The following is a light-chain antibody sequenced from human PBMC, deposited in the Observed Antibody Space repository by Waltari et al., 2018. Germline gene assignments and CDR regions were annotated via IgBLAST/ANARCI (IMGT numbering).Light chain of an antibody. J-gene: IGKJ1*01. CDR2: QAS. CDR3: QQYNNYWT. CDR1: QNIGRW. Sequence: DIQMTQSPSTLSASVGDRVTITCRASQNIGRWLAWYQQKPGKAPKLLIYQASSLESWVPSRFSGNGAGTEFTFTISSLQTDDFATYYCQQYNNYWTFGQGTKVEIK. V-gene: IGKV1-5*03.